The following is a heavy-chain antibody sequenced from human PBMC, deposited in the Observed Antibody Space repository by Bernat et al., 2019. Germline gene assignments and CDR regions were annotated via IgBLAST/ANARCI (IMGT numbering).Heavy chain of an antibody. CDR3: ARSSIFGVGMNAFDI. CDR2: IYYSGST. D-gene: IGHD3-3*01. V-gene: IGHV4-59*01. Sequence: QVQLQESGPGLVKPSETLSLTCTVSGGSISSYYWSWIRQPPGKGLEWIGYIYYSGSTNYNPSLKSRVTISVDTSKNQFSLKLSSVTAADTAVYYCARSSIFGVGMNAFDIWGQGTMVTVSS. CDR1: GGSISSYY. J-gene: IGHJ3*02.